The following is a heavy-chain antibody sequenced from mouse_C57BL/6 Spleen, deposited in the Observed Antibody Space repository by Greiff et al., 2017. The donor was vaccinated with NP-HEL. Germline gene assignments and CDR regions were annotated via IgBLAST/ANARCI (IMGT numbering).Heavy chain of an antibody. CDR2: IDPSDSET. J-gene: IGHJ2*01. CDR3: ARSYRDDYDSYFDY. CDR1: GYTFTSYW. D-gene: IGHD2-4*01. V-gene: IGHV1-52*01. Sequence: QVQLQQPGAELVRPGSSVKLSCKASGYTFTSYWMHWVKQRPIQGLEWIGNIDPSDSETHYNQKFKDKATLTVDKSSSTAYMQLSSLTSEDSAVYYCARSYRDDYDSYFDYWGQGTTLTVSS.